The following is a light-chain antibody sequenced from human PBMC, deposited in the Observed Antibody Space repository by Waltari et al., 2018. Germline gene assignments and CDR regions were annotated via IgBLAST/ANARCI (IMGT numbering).Light chain of an antibody. CDR2: QRS. Sequence: SYEVIQPPSVSVSPGQTATIPCSGDKLGGRPTPWYQQRPGQSPVLLIYQRSRRSSGVPERFSGSHSGNTATLTISGTQTVDEADYYCQAWDRDGAVFGDGTKLTVL. CDR1: KLGGRP. CDR3: QAWDRDGAV. V-gene: IGLV3-1*01. J-gene: IGLJ2*01.